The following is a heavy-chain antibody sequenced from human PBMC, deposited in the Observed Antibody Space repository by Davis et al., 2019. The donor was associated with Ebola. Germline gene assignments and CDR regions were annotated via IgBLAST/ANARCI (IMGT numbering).Heavy chain of an antibody. CDR2: ISPKSGGG. CDR3: ARELHGGEFNY. D-gene: IGHD3-16*01. V-gene: IGHV1-2*02. Sequence: ASVKVSCKASGYTFTGYFMHWVRQAPGQGLEWMGWISPKSGGGNYAPKFQGRVTMTTDTSISTAYMDLSSLTSDDTAVFYCARELHGGEFNYWGQGTLVTVSS. J-gene: IGHJ4*02. CDR1: GYTFTGYF.